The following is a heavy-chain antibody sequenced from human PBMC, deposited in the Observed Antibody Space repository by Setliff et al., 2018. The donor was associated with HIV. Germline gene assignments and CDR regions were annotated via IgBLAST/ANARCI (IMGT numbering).Heavy chain of an antibody. Sequence: ASETLSLTCAVYGGSFSGYYWSWVRQPPGKGLEWIGSIYHSGSTYYNPSLKSRVTISVDTSKNQFSLKLSSVTAADTAVYYCARDLGSAYSYAQGRFDPWGQGTLVTVSS. J-gene: IGHJ5*02. CDR1: GGSFSGYY. CDR2: IYHSGST. D-gene: IGHD5-18*01. V-gene: IGHV4-34*01. CDR3: ARDLGSAYSYAQGRFDP.